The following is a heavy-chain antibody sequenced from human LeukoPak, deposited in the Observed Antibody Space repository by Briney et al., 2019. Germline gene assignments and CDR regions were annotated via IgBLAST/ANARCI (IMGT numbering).Heavy chain of an antibody. J-gene: IGHJ5*02. V-gene: IGHV4-59*01. D-gene: IGHD2-21*02. Sequence: SETLSLTCTVSGGSISYYYWSWIRRPPGKGLEWNGYSFYTGKTKFNPSLKSRVTISVDTSKNQFSLKLSSVTAADTAFYYCARGGGDYATNWFDPWGQGTLVTVSS. CDR2: SFYTGKT. CDR1: GGSISYYY. CDR3: ARGGGDYATNWFDP.